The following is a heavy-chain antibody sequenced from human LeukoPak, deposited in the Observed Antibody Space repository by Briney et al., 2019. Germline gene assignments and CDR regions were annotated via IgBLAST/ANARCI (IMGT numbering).Heavy chain of an antibody. CDR1: GYTFTSYD. Sequence: ASVKVSCKASGYTFTSYDINWVRQATGQGLEWMGWMNPNSGNTGYAQKFQGRVTMTRNTSISTAYMELSSLRSEDTAVYYCARGPLTTAGYGMDVWGKGTTVTVSP. CDR2: MNPNSGNT. V-gene: IGHV1-8*01. J-gene: IGHJ6*04. CDR3: ARGPLTTAGYGMDV. D-gene: IGHD4/OR15-4a*01.